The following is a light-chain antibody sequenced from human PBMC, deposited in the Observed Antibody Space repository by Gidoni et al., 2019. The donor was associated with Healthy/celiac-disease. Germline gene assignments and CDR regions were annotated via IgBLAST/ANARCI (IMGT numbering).Light chain of an antibody. J-gene: IGKJ3*01. V-gene: IGKV1-39*01. CDR3: QQSYSTPLG. CDR2: AAS. CDR1: QSISSY. Sequence: DIQMTQSPSSLSASVGDRVIITCRASQSISSYLNWYQQKPGKAPKLLIYAASSLQRGVPSRFSGSGSGTDFTLTISSLQPEDFATYYCQQSYSTPLGFGPGTKVDIK.